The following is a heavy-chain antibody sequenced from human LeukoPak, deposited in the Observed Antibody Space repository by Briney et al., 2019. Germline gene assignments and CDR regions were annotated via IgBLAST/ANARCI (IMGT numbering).Heavy chain of an antibody. V-gene: IGHV1-2*02. CDR2: INPNTGGT. J-gene: IGHJ4*02. CDR1: GYTFTGYY. CDR3: ARDTPNSNVWFGELFL. Sequence: ASVKVSCKASGYTFTGYYMHWVRQAPGQGLEWMGWINPNTGGTNYAEKFQGRVTMTRDTSISTAYMELTRLRSDDTAFYYCARDTPNSNVWFGELFLWGQGTLVTVSS. D-gene: IGHD3-10*01.